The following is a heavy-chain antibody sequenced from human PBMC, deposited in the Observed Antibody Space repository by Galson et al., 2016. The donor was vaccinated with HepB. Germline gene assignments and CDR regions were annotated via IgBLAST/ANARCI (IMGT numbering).Heavy chain of an antibody. Sequence: SLRLSCAASGSTFSTYDMHWVRQASGKGLEWVPAIGTRGDTYYAASVEGQFTISRENAKNSFYLQMTYLRAEDTALYYCARELQDAVTFAWYLDLWGRGPLVTVSS. J-gene: IGHJ2*01. CDR2: IGTRGDT. V-gene: IGHV3-13*04. CDR3: ARELQDAVTFAWYLDL. D-gene: IGHD4-17*01. CDR1: GSTFSTYD.